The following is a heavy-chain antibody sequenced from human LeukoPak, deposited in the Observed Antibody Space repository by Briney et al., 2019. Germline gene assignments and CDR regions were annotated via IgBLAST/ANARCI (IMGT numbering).Heavy chain of an antibody. CDR2: IYYSGST. V-gene: IGHV4-59*01. Sequence: SETLSLTCTDSVGSICSYYSSSIRQPPGKGLEWIGYIYYSGSTNYNPSLKSRVTISVDTSKNQFSLKLSSVTAADTAAYYCARLRRDCTNGAFYYGYWGQGTLVTVSS. D-gene: IGHD2-8*01. CDR1: VGSICSYY. CDR3: ARLRRDCTNGAFYYGY. J-gene: IGHJ4*02.